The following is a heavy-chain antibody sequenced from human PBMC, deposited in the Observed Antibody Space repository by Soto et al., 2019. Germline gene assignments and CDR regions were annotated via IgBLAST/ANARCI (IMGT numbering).Heavy chain of an antibody. CDR2: ITSSGGGT. CDR1: GFTFSAYV. V-gene: IGHV3-23*01. J-gene: IGHJ4*02. Sequence: EVEVLESGGGLVQPGGSLRLSCAASGFTFSAYVMSWVHQAPGKGLEWVSSITSSGGGTYYADSVKGRFTVSRDNSKNTVSLQMNSLRDEDTAVYYCAKLTAAWGQGTLVTVSS. CDR3: AKLTAA. D-gene: IGHD6-13*01.